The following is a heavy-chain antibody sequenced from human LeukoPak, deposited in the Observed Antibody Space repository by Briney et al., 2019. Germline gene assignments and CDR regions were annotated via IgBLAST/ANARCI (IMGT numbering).Heavy chain of an antibody. D-gene: IGHD5-18*01. CDR1: GFTFSSHD. V-gene: IGHV3-23*01. CDR3: AKGIQLWLGYFDY. CDR2: ISGSGGST. Sequence: PGGSLRLSCAASGFTFSSHDMSWVRQAPGKGLEWVSGISGSGGSTFYADSVKGRFTISRDNSKNTLFLQMNSLRAEDTAVYYCAKGIQLWLGYFDYWGQGTLVTVSS. J-gene: IGHJ4*02.